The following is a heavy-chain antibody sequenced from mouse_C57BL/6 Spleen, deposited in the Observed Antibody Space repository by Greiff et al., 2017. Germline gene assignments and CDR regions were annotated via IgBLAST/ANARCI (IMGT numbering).Heavy chain of an antibody. V-gene: IGHV1-58*01. CDR3: ASYDYDEDWYFDV. D-gene: IGHD2-4*01. Sequence: EVHLVESGAELVRPGSSVKMSCKTSGYTFTSYGINWVKQRPGQGLEWIGYIYIGNGYTEYNEKFKGKATLTSDTSSSTAYMQLSSLTSEDSAIYFCASYDYDEDWYFDVWGTGTTVTVSS. J-gene: IGHJ1*03. CDR1: GYTFTSYG. CDR2: IYIGNGYT.